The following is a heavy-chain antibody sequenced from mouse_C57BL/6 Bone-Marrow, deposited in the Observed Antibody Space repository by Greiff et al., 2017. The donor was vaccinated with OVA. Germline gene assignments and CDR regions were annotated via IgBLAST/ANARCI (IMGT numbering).Heavy chain of an antibody. D-gene: IGHD2-10*01. J-gene: IGHJ4*01. CDR1: GFTFSDYY. CDR2: ISTGGGST. Sequence: EVKLQESGGGLVQPGGSLKLSCAASGFTFSDYYMYWVRQTPEKRLEWVAYISTGGGSTYYPATVKGRFTISTDNAKNTLYLQMSRLKSEDTAMYYCARLRAYYGNYEAMDYWGQGTSVTVSS. V-gene: IGHV5-12*01. CDR3: ARLRAYYGNYEAMDY.